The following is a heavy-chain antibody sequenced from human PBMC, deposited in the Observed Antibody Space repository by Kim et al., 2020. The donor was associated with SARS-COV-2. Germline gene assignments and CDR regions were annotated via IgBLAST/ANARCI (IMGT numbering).Heavy chain of an antibody. Sequence: GGSLRLSCTASGFTFGPFAMHWVRQAPGKGLEWVAVIRSDESKRYYAESVKDRFTISRDNSKNTLYLQMNSLRAEDTAIYYCARNCGSATMIGVVWGLG. CDR3: ARNCGSATMIGVV. D-gene: IGHD3-10*01. CDR2: IRSDESKR. V-gene: IGHV3-33*01. J-gene: IGHJ3*01. CDR1: GFTFGPFA.